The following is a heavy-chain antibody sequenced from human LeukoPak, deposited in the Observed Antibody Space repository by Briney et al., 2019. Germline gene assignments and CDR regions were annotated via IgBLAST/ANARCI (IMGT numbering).Heavy chain of an antibody. V-gene: IGHV4-61*02. CDR3: ARDWEDILTGSDAFDI. J-gene: IGHJ3*02. CDR2: IYTSGST. CDR1: GGSISSSSYY. D-gene: IGHD3-9*01. Sequence: SETLSLTCTVSGGSISSSSYYWSWIRQPAGKGLEWIGRIYTSGSTNYNPSLKSRVTMSVDTSKNQFSLKLSSVTAADTAVYYCARDWEDILTGSDAFDIWGQGAMVTVSS.